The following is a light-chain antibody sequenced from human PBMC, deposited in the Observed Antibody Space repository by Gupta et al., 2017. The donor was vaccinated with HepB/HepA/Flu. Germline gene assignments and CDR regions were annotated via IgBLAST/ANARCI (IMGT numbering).Light chain of an antibody. CDR2: AAS. CDR1: QSISSY. V-gene: IGKV1-39*01. Sequence: DIQMTQSPSSLSASVGDRVTITCRASQSISSYLNWYQQKPGKAPKLLIYAASSLQSGVPSRFSGSGSGTEFTLTISSLQPEDFATYYCQQSDSTLGTFGQGTKVEIK. CDR3: QQSDSTLGT. J-gene: IGKJ1*01.